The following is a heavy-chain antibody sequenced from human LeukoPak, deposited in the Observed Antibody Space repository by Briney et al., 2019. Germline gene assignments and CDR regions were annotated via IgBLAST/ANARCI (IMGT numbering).Heavy chain of an antibody. V-gene: IGHV3-30*02. Sequence: GGSLRLSCAASGFTFSNYGMHWVRQAPGKGLEWVAFIRSDGINKYHADSVKGRFTISRDNSKNTLYLQMNSLRGEDTAVYYCAKLGKTENHYGSGRFSYYYYMDVWGKGTTVTISS. CDR2: IRSDGINK. J-gene: IGHJ6*03. CDR3: AKLGKTENHYGSGRFSYYYYMDV. CDR1: GFTFSNYG. D-gene: IGHD3-10*01.